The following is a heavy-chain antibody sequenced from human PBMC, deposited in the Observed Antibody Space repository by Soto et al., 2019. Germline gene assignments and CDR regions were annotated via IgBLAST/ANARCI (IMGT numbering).Heavy chain of an antibody. V-gene: IGHV3-15*01. Sequence: GGSLRLSCAASGFTFSNAWMSWVRQAPGKGLEWVGRIKSKTDGGTTDYAAPVKGRFTISRDDSKNTLYLQMNSLKTEDTAVYYCTTAEGIAAAGIDYWGKGTLVTVSS. CDR2: IKSKTDGGTT. CDR3: TTAEGIAAAGIDY. CDR1: GFTFSNAW. J-gene: IGHJ4*02. D-gene: IGHD6-13*01.